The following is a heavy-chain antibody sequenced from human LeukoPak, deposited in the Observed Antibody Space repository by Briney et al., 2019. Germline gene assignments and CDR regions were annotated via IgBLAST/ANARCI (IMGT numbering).Heavy chain of an antibody. D-gene: IGHD1-1*01. J-gene: IGHJ4*02. CDR2: ISGSGGST. V-gene: IGHV3-23*01. CDR3: AKPFSTAVNEYYFDY. CDR1: GFTFSSYA. Sequence: GGSLRLSCAASGFTFSSYAMSWVRQAPGKGLEWVSAISGSGGSTYYADSVKGRFTISRDNSKNTLYLQMNSPRAEDTAVYYCAKPFSTAVNEYYFDYWGQGTLVTVSS.